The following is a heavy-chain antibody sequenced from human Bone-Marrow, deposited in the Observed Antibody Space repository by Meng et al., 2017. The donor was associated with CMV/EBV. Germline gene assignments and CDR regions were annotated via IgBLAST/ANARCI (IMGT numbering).Heavy chain of an antibody. CDR1: GFTFSSYS. J-gene: IGHJ4*02. CDR2: ISSSSSYI. D-gene: IGHD3-3*01. V-gene: IGHV3-21*01. CDR3: ARERVRFLREGGED. Sequence: GESLKISCAASGFTFSSYSMNWVRQAPGKGLEWVSSISSSSSYIYYADSVKGRFTISRDNAKNSLYLQMNSLRAEDTAVYYCARERVRFLREGGEDRGQGTLVTVSS.